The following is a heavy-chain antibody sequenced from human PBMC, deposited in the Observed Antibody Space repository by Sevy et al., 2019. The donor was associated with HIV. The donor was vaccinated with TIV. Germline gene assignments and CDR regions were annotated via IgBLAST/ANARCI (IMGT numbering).Heavy chain of an antibody. Sequence: SETLSLTCTVSGGSISSYYWSWIRQPPGKGLEWIGYIYYSGSTNYNPSLKSRVTISVDTSKNQFSLKLSSVTAADTAVYYCARGVPNGSDGYKKEFSGGVDYWGQGTLVTVSS. D-gene: IGHD2-8*01. CDR3: ARGVPNGSDGYKKEFSGGVDY. J-gene: IGHJ4*02. CDR2: IYYSGST. CDR1: GGSISSYY. V-gene: IGHV4-59*01.